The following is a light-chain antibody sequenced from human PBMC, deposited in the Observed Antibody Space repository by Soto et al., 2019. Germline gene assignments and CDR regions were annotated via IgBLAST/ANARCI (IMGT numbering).Light chain of an antibody. J-gene: IGKJ4*01. Sequence: IVMTQSPDSLAVSLGERSTSKWKSSQSVLYSSNNRNYLAWYQQRLGQPPKLIFYWASTRESGVPDRFSGSGSGTDFTLTISSLQAEDVAVYYCQLYYSAPLTFGGGTKVDIK. CDR2: WAS. V-gene: IGKV4-1*01. CDR3: QLYYSAPLT. CDR1: QSVLYSSNNRNY.